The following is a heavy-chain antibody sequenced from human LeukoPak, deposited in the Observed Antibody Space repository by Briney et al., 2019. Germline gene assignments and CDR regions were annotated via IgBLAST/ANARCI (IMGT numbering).Heavy chain of an antibody. D-gene: IGHD1-26*01. CDR1: GGSITSSSSY. CDR2: VHYSGST. Sequence: SETLSLTCTVSGGSITSSSSYWGWIRQPPGKGLEWVGTVHYSGSTYYNPSLKSRVTISVDTSKNHFSLKLSSVTAADTAVYYCARLRSGTYCFDNWGQGTLVTVSS. CDR3: ARLRSGTYCFDN. V-gene: IGHV4-39*02. J-gene: IGHJ4*02.